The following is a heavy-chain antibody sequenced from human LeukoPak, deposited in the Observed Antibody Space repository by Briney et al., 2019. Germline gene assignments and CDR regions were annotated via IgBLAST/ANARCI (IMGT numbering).Heavy chain of an antibody. D-gene: IGHD1-26*01. CDR1: GGSICSYY. V-gene: IGHV4-59*01. CDR3: ARESPSGSYCYYCYYMAP. CDR2: IYYSGTT. Sequence: SETLSRTCTVSGGSICSYYWSWVGQPPGKGREGGGYIYYSGTTNYNPSLKSRVTISVDASKHQFSLKLSSVTAADTAVYYCARESPSGSYCYYCYYMAPWGKGTTVTVS. J-gene: IGHJ6*03.